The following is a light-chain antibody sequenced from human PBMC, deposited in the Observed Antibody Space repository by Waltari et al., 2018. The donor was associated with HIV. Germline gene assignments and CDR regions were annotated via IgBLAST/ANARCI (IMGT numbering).Light chain of an antibody. CDR2: KAT. CDR1: EDINKW. CDR3: QQYETDSRS. V-gene: IGKV1-5*03. Sequence: DIQMTQSPSSVSASIGDRVSLTCRASEDINKWLAWYQQKPGKAPNLLIYKATILETGVPSRFSGSVSGADFTLTITNLQSDDFATYYCQQYETDSRSFGQGTKV. J-gene: IGKJ1*01.